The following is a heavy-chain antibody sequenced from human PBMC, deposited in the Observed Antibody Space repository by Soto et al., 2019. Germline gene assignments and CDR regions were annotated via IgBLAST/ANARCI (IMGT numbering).Heavy chain of an antibody. V-gene: IGHV5-10-1*01. D-gene: IGHD6-13*01. Sequence: GESLKISCKGSGYSFTSYWISWVRQMPGKGLEWMGRIDPSDSYTNYSPSFQGHVTISADKSISTAYLQWSSLKASDTAMYYCASPTTGIAAAGQHYVMDGWGQGSTVT. J-gene: IGHJ6*02. CDR2: IDPSDSYT. CDR1: GYSFTSYW. CDR3: ASPTTGIAAAGQHYVMDG.